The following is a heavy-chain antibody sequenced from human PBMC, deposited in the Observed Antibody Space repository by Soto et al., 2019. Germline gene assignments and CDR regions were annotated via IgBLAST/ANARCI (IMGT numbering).Heavy chain of an antibody. CDR1: GGSISGYY. V-gene: IGHV4-59*01. CDR2: MYNTGST. J-gene: IGHJ6*02. CDR3: ARDLWGYCGTDCYPLDV. Sequence: TSETLSLTCTVSGGSISGYYWSWIRQPRGKGLEWIGYMYNTGSTVYNPSLKSRVTISVDTSKNQFSLKLNSVTAADTAVYYCARDLWGYCGTDCYPLDVWGQGTTVTVSS. D-gene: IGHD2-21*02.